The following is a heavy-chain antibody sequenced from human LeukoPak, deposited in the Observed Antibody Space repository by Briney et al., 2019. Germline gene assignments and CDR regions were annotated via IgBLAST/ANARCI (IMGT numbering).Heavy chain of an antibody. CDR1: GGTFSSYA. D-gene: IGHD3-22*01. Sequence: SVKVSCKASGGTFSSYAISWVRQAPGQGLEWMGGIIPIFGTANYAQKFQGRVTITADESTSTAYMELSSLRSEDTAVYYCARPYYYDSSGYYYSDYWGQGTLVTVSS. CDR2: IIPIFGTA. CDR3: ARPYYYDSSGYYYSDY. J-gene: IGHJ4*02. V-gene: IGHV1-69*13.